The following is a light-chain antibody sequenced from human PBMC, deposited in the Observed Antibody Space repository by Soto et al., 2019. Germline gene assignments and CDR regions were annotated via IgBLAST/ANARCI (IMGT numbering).Light chain of an antibody. CDR3: CTYAGSYLWV. Sequence: QSVVTQEPSLTVSPGGTVTLTCGSSTGAVTSGHYPYWFQQKPGQAPRTLIYDVSKRPSGVPDRFSGSKSGNTASLTISGLQTEDEADYYCCTYAGSYLWVFGGGTKVTVL. V-gene: IGLV7-46*01. CDR2: DVS. CDR1: TGAVTSGHY. J-gene: IGLJ3*02.